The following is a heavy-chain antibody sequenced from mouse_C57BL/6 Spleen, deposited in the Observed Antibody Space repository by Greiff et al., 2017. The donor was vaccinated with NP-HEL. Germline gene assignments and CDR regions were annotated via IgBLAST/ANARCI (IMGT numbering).Heavy chain of an antibody. CDR1: GYTFTSYW. D-gene: IGHD2-5*01. V-gene: IGHV1-5*01. CDR2: IYPGNSDT. J-gene: IGHJ2*01. CDR3: TRSAYYSNLYYFDY. Sequence: VQLQQSGTVLARPGASVKMSCKTSGYTFTSYWMHWVKQRPGQGLEWIGAIYPGNSDTSYNQKFKGKAKLTAVTSASTAYMELSSLTNEDSAVYYCTRSAYYSNLYYFDYWGQGTTLTVSS.